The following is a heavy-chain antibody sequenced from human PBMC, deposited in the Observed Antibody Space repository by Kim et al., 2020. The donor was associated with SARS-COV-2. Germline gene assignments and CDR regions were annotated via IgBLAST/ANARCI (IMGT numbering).Heavy chain of an antibody. Sequence: GGSLRLSCAASGFTFSNYAMSWVRQDPGKGLEWVSAVSSSGGNTYYADSVKGRFTISRDNSRNTLYLQMNSLRAEDTAVYYCAKPDRCGGSCYYYYAMDVWGQGTTVTVSS. CDR2: VSSSGGNT. CDR1: GFTFSNYA. V-gene: IGHV3-23*01. D-gene: IGHD2-15*01. CDR3: AKPDRCGGSCYYYYAMDV. J-gene: IGHJ6*02.